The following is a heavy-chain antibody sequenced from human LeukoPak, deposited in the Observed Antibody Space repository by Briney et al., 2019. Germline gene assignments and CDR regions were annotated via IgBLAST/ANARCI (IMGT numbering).Heavy chain of an antibody. V-gene: IGHV5-51*01. CDR1: GYRFTDYW. J-gene: IGHJ4*02. Sequence: GESLKISCQGSGYRFTDYWIDWVRQMPGKGPEWMAIIYPGDSDTRYSPSFQGRVTISADKSISTAYLQWSSLKASDTAMYYCAAGWYGGPYDYWSQGILVTVSS. D-gene: IGHD6-19*01. CDR2: IYPGDSDT. CDR3: AAGWYGGPYDY.